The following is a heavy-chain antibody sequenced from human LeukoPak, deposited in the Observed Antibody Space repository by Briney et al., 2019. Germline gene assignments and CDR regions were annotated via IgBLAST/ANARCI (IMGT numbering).Heavy chain of an antibody. D-gene: IGHD3-22*01. V-gene: IGHV3-49*03. J-gene: IGHJ5*02. CDR3: AKGPYDRTKFDP. CDR1: GFTFGDYA. CDR2: IRSKAYGGTT. Sequence: GGSLRLSCTASGFTFGDYAMSWFRQAPGKGLEWVGFIRSKAYGGTTEYAASVKGRFTISRDDSKSIAYLQMNILKTEDTAVYYCAKGPYDRTKFDPWGQGTLVTVSS.